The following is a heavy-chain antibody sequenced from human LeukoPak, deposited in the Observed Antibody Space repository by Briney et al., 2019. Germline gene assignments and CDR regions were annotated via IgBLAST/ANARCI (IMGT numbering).Heavy chain of an antibody. CDR3: ARVYSSSSGKNVFDI. CDR1: GFTFSSYA. CDR2: ISGSGGST. Sequence: GGSLRLSCAASGFTFSSYAMSWVRQAPGKGLEWVSAISGSGGSTYYADSVKGRFTISRDNSKNTLYLQMNSLRAEDTAVYYCARVYSSSSGKNVFDIWGQGTMVIVSS. J-gene: IGHJ3*02. D-gene: IGHD6-6*01. V-gene: IGHV3-23*01.